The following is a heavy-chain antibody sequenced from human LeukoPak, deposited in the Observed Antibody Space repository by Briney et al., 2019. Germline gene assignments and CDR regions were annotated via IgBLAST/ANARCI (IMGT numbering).Heavy chain of an antibody. D-gene: IGHD3-9*01. Sequence: SETLSLTCAVYGESFSAYYWSWIRQPPGKGLEWIGEINHSGSTNYNPSLKSRVTISVDTSKNQFSLKLSSVTAADTAVYYCARHGLRYFDWGIDYWGQGTLVTVSS. CDR2: INHSGST. J-gene: IGHJ4*02. CDR1: GESFSAYY. V-gene: IGHV4-34*01. CDR3: ARHGLRYFDWGIDY.